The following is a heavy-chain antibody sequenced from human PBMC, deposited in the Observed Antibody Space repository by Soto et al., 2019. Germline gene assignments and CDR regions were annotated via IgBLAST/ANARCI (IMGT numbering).Heavy chain of an antibody. CDR3: ARYTGYDWEGSLDY. CDR2: ISYDGRNQ. Sequence: PGGSLRLSCAASGFTFSGHGMHWVRRAPGKGLEWLTVISYDGRNQFYADSVKGRFTISRDNPKSIMYLQMNSLRVEDTAVYYCARYTGYDWEGSLDYWGQGILVTVSS. V-gene: IGHV3-30*12. D-gene: IGHD5-12*01. CDR1: GFTFSGHG. J-gene: IGHJ4*02.